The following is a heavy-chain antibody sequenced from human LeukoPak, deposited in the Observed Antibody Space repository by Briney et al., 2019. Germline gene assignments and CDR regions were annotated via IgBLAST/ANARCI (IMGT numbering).Heavy chain of an antibody. J-gene: IGHJ4*02. CDR1: GYTFTSYG. D-gene: IGHD6-19*01. CDR3: ARDLRYSSGWYNVDY. CDR2: ISAYNGNT. V-gene: IGHV1-18*01. Sequence: ASVKVSCKASGYTFTSYGISWVRQAPGQGLEWMGWISAYNGNTNYAQKLQGRVTMTTVTSTSTAYMELRSLRSDDTAVYYCARDLRYSSGWYNVDYWGQGTLVTVSS.